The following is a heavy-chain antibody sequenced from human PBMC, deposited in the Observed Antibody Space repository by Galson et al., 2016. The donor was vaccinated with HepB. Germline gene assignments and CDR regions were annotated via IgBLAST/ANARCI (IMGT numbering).Heavy chain of an antibody. V-gene: IGHV3-15*01. J-gene: IGHJ4*02. CDR1: RFTFSKAW. CDR3: TTGSVDDIIPVVVTDAEDH. Sequence: SLRLSCAASRFTFSKAWMSWFRQAPGKGLEWVGRIKSKTSGGTADYAAPVKGRFTISRDDSKNSLSLQMNSLKTEDTAVYYCTTGSVDDIIPVVVTDAEDHWGQGTLVTVSS. CDR2: IKSKTSGGTA. D-gene: IGHD3-22*01.